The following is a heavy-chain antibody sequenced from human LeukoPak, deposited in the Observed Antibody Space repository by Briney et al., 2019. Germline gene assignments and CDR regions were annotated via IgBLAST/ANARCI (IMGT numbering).Heavy chain of an antibody. J-gene: IGHJ4*02. CDR2: IKQDGSEK. CDR3: ARGRSSGWFYYFDY. CDR1: GFTFSSYW. D-gene: IGHD6-19*01. V-gene: IGHV3-7*01. Sequence: GGSLRLSCAASGFTFSSYWMIWVRQAPGKGLEWVANIKQDGSEKYYVDSVKGRFTISRDNAKNSLYLQMNSLRAEDTAVYYCARGRSSGWFYYFDYWGQGTLVTVSS.